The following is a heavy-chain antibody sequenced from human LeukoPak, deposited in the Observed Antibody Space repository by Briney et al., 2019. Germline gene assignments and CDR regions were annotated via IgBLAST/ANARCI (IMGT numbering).Heavy chain of an antibody. V-gene: IGHV3-30-3*02. CDR1: GFRFSHYA. J-gene: IGHJ4*02. D-gene: IGHD1-26*01. Sequence: GGSLRLSCAASGFRFSHYAIHWVRQAPGKGLEWVSLISYNGGNKYYADSVKGRFTIDRDNSKNTVYLQMNSLRAEDTAVYYCAKWRPVGATAPFDYWGQGTLVTVSS. CDR2: ISYNGGNK. CDR3: AKWRPVGATAPFDY.